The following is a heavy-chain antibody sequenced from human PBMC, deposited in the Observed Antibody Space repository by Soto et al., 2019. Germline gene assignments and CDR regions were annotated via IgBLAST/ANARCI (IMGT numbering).Heavy chain of an antibody. J-gene: IGHJ6*02. CDR3: ARSSGYDGYYYYGMDV. CDR2: INHSGST. CDR1: GGSFSGYY. V-gene: IGHV4-34*01. Sequence: PSETLSLTCAVYGGSFSGYYWSGIRQPPGKGLEWIGEINHSGSTNYNPSLKSRVTISVDTSKNQFSLKLSSVTAADTAVYYCARSSGYDGYYYYGMDVWGQGTTVTVSS. D-gene: IGHD5-12*01.